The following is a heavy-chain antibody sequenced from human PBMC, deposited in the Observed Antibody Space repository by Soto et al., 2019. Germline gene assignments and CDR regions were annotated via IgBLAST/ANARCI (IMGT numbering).Heavy chain of an antibody. D-gene: IGHD3-3*01. Sequence: GSLRLSCAASGFTFSDHYMDWVRQAPGKGLEWVGRNRNKANSYTTDYATSVKGRFTISRDDSKNSLYLQMNSLKTEDTAVYYCARAGLNFWSGWDMDVWGKGTTVTVSS. J-gene: IGHJ6*03. CDR2: NRNKANSYTT. CDR1: GFTFSDHY. CDR3: ARAGLNFWSGWDMDV. V-gene: IGHV3-72*01.